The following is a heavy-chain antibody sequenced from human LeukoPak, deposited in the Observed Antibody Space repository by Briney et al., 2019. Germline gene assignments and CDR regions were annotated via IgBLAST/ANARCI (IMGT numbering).Heavy chain of an antibody. J-gene: IGHJ4*02. CDR1: GCTYSAYG. CDR2: DSVYGGGP. D-gene: IGHD2-15*01. V-gene: IGHV3-23*01. Sequence: GGSLRLSCAASGCTYSAYGMSWIRQVPGKGLEWVSADSVYGGGPYYADSVNGRFTMSRDNSENTVYLQMDSMRAADTALYSCAKEDVGAAPHFWGQGTLVTVSS. CDR3: AKEDVGAAPHF.